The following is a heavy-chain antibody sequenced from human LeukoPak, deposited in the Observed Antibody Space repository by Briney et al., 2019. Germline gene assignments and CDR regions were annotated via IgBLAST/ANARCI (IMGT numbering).Heavy chain of an antibody. V-gene: IGHV3-53*01. J-gene: IGHJ4*02. Sequence: PPGGSLRLSCTVSGFTVSSNSMSWVRQAPGKGLEWVSFIYSDNTHYSDSVKGRFTISRDNAKNSLYLQMNSLRAEDTAVYYCAREGHSGWYDFDYWGQGTLVTVSS. CDR1: GFTVSSNS. CDR2: IYSDNT. CDR3: AREGHSGWYDFDY. D-gene: IGHD6-19*01.